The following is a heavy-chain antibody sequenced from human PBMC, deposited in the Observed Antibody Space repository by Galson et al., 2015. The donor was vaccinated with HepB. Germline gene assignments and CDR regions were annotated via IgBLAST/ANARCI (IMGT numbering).Heavy chain of an antibody. CDR2: IFSGGST. J-gene: IGHJ4*02. V-gene: IGHV3-66*01. D-gene: IGHD6-25*01. CDR1: GLTVSSAY. CDR3: ARDYSSAWLGY. Sequence: SLRLSCAASGLTVSSAYMSWVRQAPGKGLEWVSIIFSGGSTYYAASVKGRFTISRDNSKNTLYLQMNSLRAEDTAVYYCARDYSSAWLGYWGQGTLVTVSS.